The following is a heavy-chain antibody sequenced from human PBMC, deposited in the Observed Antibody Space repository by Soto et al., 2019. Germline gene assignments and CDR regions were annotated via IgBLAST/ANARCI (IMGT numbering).Heavy chain of an antibody. CDR2: TYYRSKWYN. V-gene: IGHV6-1*01. J-gene: IGHJ6*03. CDR1: GDSVSSNSAA. Sequence: KQSQTLSLTCAISGDSVSSNSAAWNWIRQSPSRGLEWLGRTYYRSKWYNDYAVSVKSRITINPDTSKNQFSLQLNSVTPEDTAVYYCAREAALVVPGLDYYYYMDVWGKGTTVTVSS. D-gene: IGHD2-2*01. CDR3: AREAALVVPGLDYYYYMDV.